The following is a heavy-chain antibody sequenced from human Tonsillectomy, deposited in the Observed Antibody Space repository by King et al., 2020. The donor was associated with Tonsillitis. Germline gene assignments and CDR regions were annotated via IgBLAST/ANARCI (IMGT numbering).Heavy chain of an antibody. CDR3: ARRITMVRGVIIPAVWYFDL. CDR2: IYYSGST. V-gene: IGHV4-39*01. J-gene: IGHJ2*01. CDR1: GGSISSSSYY. D-gene: IGHD3-10*01. Sequence: QLQESGPGLVKASETLSLTCTVSGGSISSSSYYWGWIRQPPGKGLEWIGSIYYSGSTYYNPSLKSRVTISVDTSKNQFSLKLSSVTAADTAVYYCARRITMVRGVIIPAVWYFDLWGRGTLVTVSS.